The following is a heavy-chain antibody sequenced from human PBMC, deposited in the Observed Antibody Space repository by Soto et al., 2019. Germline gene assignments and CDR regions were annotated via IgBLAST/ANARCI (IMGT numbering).Heavy chain of an antibody. CDR1: GFTFSSYS. D-gene: IGHD2-8*02. CDR2: ISSSSSYI. J-gene: IGHJ4*02. Sequence: GGSLRLSCAASGFTFSSYSMNWVRQAPGKGLEWVSSISSSSSYIYYADSVKGRFTISRDNAKNSLYLQMNSLRAEDTAVYYCASDLASGAAGVGYAYWGQGT. V-gene: IGHV3-21*01. CDR3: ASDLASGAAGVGYAY.